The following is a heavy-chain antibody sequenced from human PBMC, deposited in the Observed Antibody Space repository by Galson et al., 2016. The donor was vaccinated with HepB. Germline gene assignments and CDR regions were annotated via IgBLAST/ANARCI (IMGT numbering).Heavy chain of an antibody. CDR2: ISSSGSTI. CDR3: ARACDYGDYWRGDVDY. CDR1: GFTFSSYE. D-gene: IGHD4-17*01. Sequence: SLRLSCAASGFTFSSYEMNWVRQAPGKGLEWVSYISSSGSTIYYADSVKGRFTISRDNAKNSLNPQMNSLRAEDTAVYYCARACDYGDYWRGDVDYWGQGTLVTVSS. V-gene: IGHV3-48*03. J-gene: IGHJ4*02.